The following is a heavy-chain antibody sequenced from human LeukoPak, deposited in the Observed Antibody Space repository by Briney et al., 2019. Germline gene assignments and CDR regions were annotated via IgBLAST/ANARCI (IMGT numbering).Heavy chain of an antibody. CDR2: IRYDGSNK. CDR1: GFTFSSYG. Sequence: GGSLRPSCAVSGFTFSSYGMHWVRQAPGKGLEWVAFIRYDGSNKYYADSVKGRFTISRDNSKNTLYLQMNSLRAEDTAVYYCARASGIASHLLDYWGQGTLVTVSS. CDR3: ARASGIASHLLDY. J-gene: IGHJ4*02. V-gene: IGHV3-30*02. D-gene: IGHD6-13*01.